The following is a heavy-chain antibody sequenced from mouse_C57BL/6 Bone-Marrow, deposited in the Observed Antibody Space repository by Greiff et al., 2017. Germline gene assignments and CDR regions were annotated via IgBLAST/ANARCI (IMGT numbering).Heavy chain of an antibody. Sequence: VQLQQSGPVLVKPGASVKMSCKASGYTFTDYYMNWVKQSHGKSLEWIGVINPYNGGTSYNQKFKGKATLTVDKSSSTAYMELNSLTSVDSAVYYCERWGKNEREDYALDGGGERTSVTVSS. J-gene: IGHJ4*01. D-gene: IGHD2-1*01. CDR2: INPYNGGT. CDR1: GYTFTDYY. CDR3: ERWGKNEREDYALDG. V-gene: IGHV1-19*01.